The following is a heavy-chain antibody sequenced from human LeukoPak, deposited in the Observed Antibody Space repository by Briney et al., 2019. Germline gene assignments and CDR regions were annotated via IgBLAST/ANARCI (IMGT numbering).Heavy chain of an antibody. V-gene: IGHV4-61*01. J-gene: IGHJ4*02. D-gene: IGHD1-26*01. Sequence: PSETLSLTCTVSGDSMSSSSDYWSWIRQPPGKGLEWIGYVYYSGSTTYNPSLKSRVTISVDTSKNQFSLKLTSVTAADTAVYYCARASGSHYVVFFFDYWGQGTQVTVSS. CDR2: VYYSGST. CDR1: GDSMSSSSDY. CDR3: ARASGSHYVVFFFDY.